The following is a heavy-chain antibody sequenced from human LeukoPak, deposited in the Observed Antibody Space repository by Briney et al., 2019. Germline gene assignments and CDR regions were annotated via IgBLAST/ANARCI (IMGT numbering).Heavy chain of an antibody. CDR1: GFTFSSYE. V-gene: IGHV3-9*03. J-gene: IGHJ4*02. CDR2: ISWNSGSI. D-gene: IGHD6-19*01. CDR3: AKGNGYSSGWYYFDY. Sequence: GGSLRLSCAASGFTFSSYEMNWVRQAPGKGLEWVSGISWNSGSIGYADSVKGRFTISRDNAKNSLYLQMNSLRAEDMALYYCAKGNGYSSGWYYFDYWGQGTLVTVSS.